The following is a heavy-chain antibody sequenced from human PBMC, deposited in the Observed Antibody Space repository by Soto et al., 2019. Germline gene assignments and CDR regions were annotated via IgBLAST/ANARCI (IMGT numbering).Heavy chain of an antibody. V-gene: IGHV3-49*03. CDR3: NRDQVGIAARIRDAFDI. CDR2: IRSKAYGGTT. D-gene: IGHD6-6*01. J-gene: IGHJ3*02. CDR1: GFTFGDYA. Sequence: GGSLRLSCTASGFTFGDYAMSWFRQAPGKGLEWVGFIRSKAYGGTTEYAASVKGRFTISRDDSKSIAYLQMNSLKTEDTAVYYCNRDQVGIAARIRDAFDIWGQGTMVTVS.